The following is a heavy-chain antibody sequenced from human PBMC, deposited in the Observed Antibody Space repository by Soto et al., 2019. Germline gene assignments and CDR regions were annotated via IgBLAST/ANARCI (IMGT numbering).Heavy chain of an antibody. V-gene: IGHV4-59*08. Sequence: SETLSLTCAVYGGSFSRYYWSWIRQPPGKGLEWIGYIYYSGSTNYNPSLKSRVTVSVDTTKNQFSLKVTSVTAADTATYYCTRHLVSGTISRGNWFDPWGQGTLVTSPQ. CDR2: IYYSGST. CDR3: TRHLVSGTISRGNWFDP. J-gene: IGHJ5*02. D-gene: IGHD3-9*01. CDR1: GGSFSRYY.